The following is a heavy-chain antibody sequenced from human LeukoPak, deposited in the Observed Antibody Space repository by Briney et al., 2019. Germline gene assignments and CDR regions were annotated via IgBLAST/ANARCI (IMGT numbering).Heavy chain of an antibody. V-gene: IGHV3-23*01. J-gene: IGHJ3*02. CDR2: ISGSGGST. CDR1: GFTFSSYA. D-gene: IGHD6-19*01. Sequence: GGSLRLSCAASGFTFSSYAMSWVRQAPGKGLEWVSAISGSGGSTCYADSVKGRFTISRDNSKNTLYLQMNSLRAEDTAVYYCAKDRWLPLDAFDIWGQGTMVTVSS. CDR3: AKDRWLPLDAFDI.